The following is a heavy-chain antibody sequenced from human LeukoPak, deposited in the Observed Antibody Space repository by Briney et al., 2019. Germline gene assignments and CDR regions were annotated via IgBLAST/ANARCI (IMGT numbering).Heavy chain of an antibody. V-gene: IGHV4-34*01. CDR3: ARRSGSYSL. Sequence: PSETLSLTCTVSGGSISSYYWSWIRQPPGKGLEWIGEINPSGSTNYNPSLKSRVTLSVDTSKRQFSLKLSSVTAADTAVYYCARRSGSYSLWGQGTLVTVSS. J-gene: IGHJ4*02. D-gene: IGHD3-10*01. CDR2: INPSGST. CDR1: GGSISSYY.